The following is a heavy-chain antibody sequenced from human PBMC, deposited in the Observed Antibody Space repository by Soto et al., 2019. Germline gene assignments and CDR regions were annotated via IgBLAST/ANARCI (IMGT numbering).Heavy chain of an antibody. CDR3: ARDSLALFDS. CDR1: HGSVSSGSYY. D-gene: IGHD5-12*01. Sequence: QVQLQESGPGLVKPSETLSLTCTVSHGSVSSGSYYWTWIRQPPGKGLEWIGYIYSSGSTLYNPSRMRRVIISVDTSMNQFSLKVNSVTAADTAVYYCARDSLALFDSWGQGTLVTVSS. V-gene: IGHV4-61*01. J-gene: IGHJ4*02. CDR2: IYSSGST.